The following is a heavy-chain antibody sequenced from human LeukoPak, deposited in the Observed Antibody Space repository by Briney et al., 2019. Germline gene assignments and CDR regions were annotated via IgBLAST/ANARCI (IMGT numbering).Heavy chain of an antibody. J-gene: IGHJ6*02. CDR3: ERDRMVATLFGYYYGMDV. D-gene: IGHD5-12*01. CDR2: ISSSSSYT. CDR1: VYTFSDYY. Sequence: GGALRLSCAASVYTFSDYYMSWVRHAPGKGLEWVSYISSSSSYTNYAETGKGTFTISRDNAKNSLYLQMHSLRAEDTAVYYCERDRMVATLFGYYYGMDVWGQGTTVTVSS. V-gene: IGHV3-11*06.